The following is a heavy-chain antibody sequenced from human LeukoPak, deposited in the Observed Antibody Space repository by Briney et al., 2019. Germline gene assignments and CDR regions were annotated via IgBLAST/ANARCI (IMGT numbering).Heavy chain of an antibody. CDR3: ARDTYQLLYYGAFDI. Sequence: GGSLTLSCAASGFTFSSYAMNWVRQATGKGLEWVSFIISSSSTIYYADSVKGRFTISRDNAKHSLNLQMNSLRDEDTAVYYCARDTYQLLYYGAFDIWGQGTMVTVSS. V-gene: IGHV3-48*02. CDR2: IISSSSTI. D-gene: IGHD2-2*02. J-gene: IGHJ3*02. CDR1: GFTFSSYA.